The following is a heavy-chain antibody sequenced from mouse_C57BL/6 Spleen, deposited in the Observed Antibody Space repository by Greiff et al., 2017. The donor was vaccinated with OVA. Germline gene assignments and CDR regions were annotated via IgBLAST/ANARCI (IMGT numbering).Heavy chain of an antibody. D-gene: IGHD3-3*01. Sequence: QVQLQQSGAELARPGASVKMSCKASGYTFTSYTMHWVKQRPGQGLEWIGYINPSSGYTKYNQKFKDKATLTADKSSSTAYMQLSSLTSEDSAVYYCAREGLPGYFDYWGQGTTLTVSS. CDR2: INPSSGYT. CDR1: GYTFTSYT. CDR3: AREGLPGYFDY. J-gene: IGHJ2*01. V-gene: IGHV1-4*01.